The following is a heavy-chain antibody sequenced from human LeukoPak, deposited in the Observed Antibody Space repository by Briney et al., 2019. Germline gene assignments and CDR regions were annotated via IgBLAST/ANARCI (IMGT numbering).Heavy chain of an antibody. CDR1: GGSISSGDYY. CDR3: ARSSSSSWLPFDY. Sequence: SQTLSLTCTVSGGSISSGDYYWSWIRQHPGKGLELIGYIYYSGSTYYNPSLKSRVTISVDTSKNQFSLKLSSVTAADTAVYYCARSSSSSWLPFDYWGQGTLVTVSS. V-gene: IGHV4-31*03. D-gene: IGHD6-13*01. CDR2: IYYSGST. J-gene: IGHJ4*02.